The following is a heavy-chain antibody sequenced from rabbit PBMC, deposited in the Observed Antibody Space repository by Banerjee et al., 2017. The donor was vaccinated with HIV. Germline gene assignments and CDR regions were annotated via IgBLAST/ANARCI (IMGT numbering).Heavy chain of an antibody. CDR1: GFSFSFNDY. CDR3: ARDFDF. V-gene: IGHV1S40*01. CDR2: IAGSSSGFT. J-gene: IGHJ4*01. Sequence: QSLEESGGDLVKPGASLTLTCTASGFSFSFNDYICWVRQAPGKGLEWISCIAGSSSGFTYSATWAKGRFTISKTSSTTVTLQMTSLTAADTATYFCARDFDFWGPGTLVTVS.